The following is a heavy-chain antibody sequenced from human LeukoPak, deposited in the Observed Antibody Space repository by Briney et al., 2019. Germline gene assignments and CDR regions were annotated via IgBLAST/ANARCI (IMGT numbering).Heavy chain of an antibody. CDR3: VKRGGFEGDDAFDI. V-gene: IGHV3-64D*06. D-gene: IGHD3-16*01. J-gene: IGHJ3*02. Sequence: GGSLRLSCSASGFTLSRYAIHWVRQAPGKGLEYVSAISNNGGSTYYADSVMGRFTISRDNSKNTLYLQMSSLRTEGRALYYCVKRGGFEGDDAFDIWGQGTMVTVSS. CDR2: ISNNGGST. CDR1: GFTLSRYA.